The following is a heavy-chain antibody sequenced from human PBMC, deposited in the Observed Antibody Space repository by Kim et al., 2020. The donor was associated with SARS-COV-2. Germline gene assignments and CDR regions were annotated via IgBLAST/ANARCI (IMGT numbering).Heavy chain of an antibody. CDR2: INSDGSST. V-gene: IGHV3-74*01. CDR3: ARGSIPSPWLFDP. D-gene: IGHD3-10*01. CDR1: GFTFSSYW. Sequence: GGSLRLSCAASGFTFSSYWMHWVRQAPGEGLVWVSRINSDGSSTSYADSVKGRFTISRDNAKNTLYLQMNSLRAEDTAVYYCARGSIPSPWLFDPWGQGTLVTVSS. J-gene: IGHJ5*02.